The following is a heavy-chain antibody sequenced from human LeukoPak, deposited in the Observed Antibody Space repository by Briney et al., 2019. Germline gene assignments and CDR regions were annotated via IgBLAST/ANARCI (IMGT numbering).Heavy chain of an antibody. J-gene: IGHJ4*02. V-gene: IGHV4-38-2*01. CDR3: ARSRYYYDTSGYAY. Sequence: PSETLSLTCAVSGYSISSGYYWGWIRQPPGKGLEWIGSIYHSGSTYYNPSLKSRVTISVDTSKNQFSLKLTSVTAADTAVYYCARSRYYYDTSGYAYWGQGTHVTVSS. CDR2: IYHSGST. CDR1: GYSISSGYY. D-gene: IGHD3-22*01.